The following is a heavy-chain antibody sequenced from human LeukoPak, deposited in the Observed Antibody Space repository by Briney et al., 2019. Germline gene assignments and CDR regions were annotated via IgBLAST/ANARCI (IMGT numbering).Heavy chain of an antibody. CDR2: TYYRSKWYN. CDR1: GDSVSSNSAA. V-gene: IGHV6-1*01. J-gene: IGHJ5*02. D-gene: IGHD2-2*01. CDR3: ARDTRTYCSSTSCYRSGSWFDP. Sequence: SQTLSLTCAISGDSVSSNSAAWNCIRQSPSRGLEWLGRTYYRSKWYNDYAVSVKSRITINPDTSKNQFSLQLNSVTPEDTAVYYCARDTRTYCSSTSCYRSGSWFDPWGQGTLVTVSS.